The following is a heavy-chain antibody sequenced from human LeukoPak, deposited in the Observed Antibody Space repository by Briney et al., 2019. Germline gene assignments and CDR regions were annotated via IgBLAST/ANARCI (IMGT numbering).Heavy chain of an antibody. Sequence: GGSLRLSCAASGFTFSSYAMSWVRQAPGKGLEWVSAISGSGGSTYYADSVKGRITISRDNSKNTLYLQMNSLRAEDTAVYYCAKNPHNSGYSYGYFDYWGQGTLVTVSS. CDR3: AKNPHNSGYSYGYFDY. V-gene: IGHV3-23*01. CDR2: ISGSGGST. D-gene: IGHD5-18*01. J-gene: IGHJ4*02. CDR1: GFTFSSYA.